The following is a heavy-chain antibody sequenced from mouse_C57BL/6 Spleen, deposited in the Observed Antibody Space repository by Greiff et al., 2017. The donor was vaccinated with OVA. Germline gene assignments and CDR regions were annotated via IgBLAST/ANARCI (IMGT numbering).Heavy chain of an antibody. D-gene: IGHD3-2*02. J-gene: IGHJ2*01. CDR3: ARRASSGWGYYFDY. CDR2: IDPSDSYT. V-gene: IGHV1-69*01. CDR1: GYTFTSYW. Sequence: QVQLQQPGAELVMPGASVKLSCKASGYTFTSYWMHWVKQRPGQGLEWIGEIDPSDSYTNYNQKFKGKSTLTVDKSSSTAYMQLSSLTSEDSAVYYFARRASSGWGYYFDYWGQGTTLTVSS.